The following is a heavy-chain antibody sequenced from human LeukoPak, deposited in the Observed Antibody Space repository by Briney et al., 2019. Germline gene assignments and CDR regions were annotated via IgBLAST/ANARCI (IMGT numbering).Heavy chain of an antibody. Sequence: GGSLRLSCAASGSYWMHWVRQAPGKGLVWVSHINSDGSWTSYADSVKGRFTISKDNAKNTLYLQMSSLRAEDTAVYYCARDRGPRTGFMVREAYDYWGQGTLVTVSS. CDR3: ARDRGPRTGFMVREAYDY. D-gene: IGHD3-10*01. J-gene: IGHJ4*02. CDR2: INSDGSWT. V-gene: IGHV3-74*01. CDR1: GSYW.